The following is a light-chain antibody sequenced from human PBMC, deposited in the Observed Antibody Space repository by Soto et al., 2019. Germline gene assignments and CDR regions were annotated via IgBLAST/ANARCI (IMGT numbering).Light chain of an antibody. J-gene: IGLJ3*02. Sequence: QSALTQPTSVSGSPGQSVAISCTGTRSDIGNFNRVSWYQQPPGTAPKVLIYEVTNRPSGVPDRFSGSKSGNTAFLIISGLQAEDEADYYCSSYTSTNTWVFGGGTKVTVL. CDR3: SSYTSTNTWV. CDR1: RSDIGNFNR. V-gene: IGLV2-18*02. CDR2: EVT.